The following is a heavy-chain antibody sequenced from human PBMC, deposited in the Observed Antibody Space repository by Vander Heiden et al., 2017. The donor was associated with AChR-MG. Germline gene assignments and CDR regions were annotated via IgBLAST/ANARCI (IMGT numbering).Heavy chain of an antibody. CDR2: ISYSGSA. CDR3: ARVDSASLRFDS. Sequence: QVQLQASGPGVVKPAQTLSLTCTVSGGSLNIGDYYGSWIRESPGKGLEWIGYISYSGSAYYSPSLKSRVTISVDTSKNQFSLKMTSVTAADTAVYFCARVDSASLRFDSWGQGTLVTVSS. CDR1: GGSLNIGDYY. V-gene: IGHV4-30-4*01. D-gene: IGHD3-9*01. J-gene: IGHJ5*01.